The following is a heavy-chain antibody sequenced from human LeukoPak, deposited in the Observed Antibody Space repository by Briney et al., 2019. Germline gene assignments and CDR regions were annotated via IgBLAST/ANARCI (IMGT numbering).Heavy chain of an antibody. CDR1: GFTFSNYV. V-gene: IGHV3-21*01. Sequence: GGSLRLSCAASGFTFSNYVMSWVRQAPGKGLEWVSSISSSSSYIYYADSVKGRFTISRDNAKNSLYLQMNSLRAEDTAVYYCARDLVGPLSGWIQLAYYYGMDVWGQGTTVTVSS. D-gene: IGHD5-18*01. CDR2: ISSSSSYI. J-gene: IGHJ6*02. CDR3: ARDLVGPLSGWIQLAYYYGMDV.